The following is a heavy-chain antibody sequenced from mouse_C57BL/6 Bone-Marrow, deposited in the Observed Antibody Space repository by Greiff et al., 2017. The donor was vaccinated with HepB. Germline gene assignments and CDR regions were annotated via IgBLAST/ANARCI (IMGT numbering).Heavy chain of an antibody. Sequence: VQLQQSGAELARPGASVKLSCKASGYTFTSYGISWVKQRTGQGLEWIGEIHPRSGNTYYNEKFKGKATLTADKSSSTAYMELRSLTSEDSAVYFGASPLYYYGSSPWFAYWGQGTLVTVSA. CDR2: IHPRSGNT. D-gene: IGHD1-1*01. J-gene: IGHJ3*01. V-gene: IGHV1-81*01. CDR1: GYTFTSYG. CDR3: ASPLYYYGSSPWFAY.